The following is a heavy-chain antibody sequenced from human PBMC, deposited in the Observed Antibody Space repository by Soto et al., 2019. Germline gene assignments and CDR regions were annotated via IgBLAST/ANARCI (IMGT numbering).Heavy chain of an antibody. J-gene: IGHJ5*02. V-gene: IGHV4-59*08. CDR2: VSYSGST. D-gene: IGHD6-19*01. Sequence: SETLSLTCSLSGGGFCGYYWSWIRQPPGKALEWIGYVSYSGSTDYHPYLKSRVSISIDTSKNQFSMKRISVTAADTAVYHCARHGSDSGWFFFDPWGQGALVTVSS. CDR3: ARHGSDSGWFFFDP. CDR1: GGGFCGYY.